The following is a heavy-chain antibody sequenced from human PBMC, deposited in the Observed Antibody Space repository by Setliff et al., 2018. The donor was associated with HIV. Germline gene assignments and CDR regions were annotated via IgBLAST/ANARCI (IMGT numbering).Heavy chain of an antibody. J-gene: IGHJ4*02. CDR3: ARDXXYFXRSGYFSWFYFDF. CDR2: IAYMGST. D-gene: IGHD3-22*01. V-gene: IGHV4-39*07. Sequence: GKGVEWSGSIAYMGSTSYSPSLXSRVTISVDTSXXQFSLSLSTXTAAAXXVYYCARDXXYFXRSGYFSWFYFDFWGQGKLVTVSS.